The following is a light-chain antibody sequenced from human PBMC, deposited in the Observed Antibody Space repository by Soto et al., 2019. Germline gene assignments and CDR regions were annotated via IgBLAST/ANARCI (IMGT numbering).Light chain of an antibody. J-gene: IGKJ1*01. V-gene: IGKV1-5*03. CDR3: QHYNSYPWT. CDR2: QAS. Sequence: DIQMTPSPSTLSASVGDRVTITCRDSQSISTWLAWYQQRPGNAPKLLIYQASSLERGVPSRFSGSGSGTEFTLTISSLQPDDFASYYCQHYNSYPWTFGHGTKVDIK. CDR1: QSISTW.